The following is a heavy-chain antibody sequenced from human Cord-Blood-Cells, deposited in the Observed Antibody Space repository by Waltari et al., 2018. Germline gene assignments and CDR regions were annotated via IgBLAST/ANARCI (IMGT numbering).Heavy chain of an antibody. D-gene: IGHD6-19*01. CDR2: INHRGST. J-gene: IGHJ4*02. CDR1: GGSFSGYY. Sequence: QVQLQQWGAGLLKPSETLSLTCAVYGGSFSGYYWSWIRQPPGKGLEWIGEINHRGSTNYNPSLESRVRLSVDPSKNQFSLKLSSVTAADTAVYYCPRGRRIAVAGNFDYWGQGTLVTVSS. V-gene: IGHV4-34*01. CDR3: PRGRRIAVAGNFDY.